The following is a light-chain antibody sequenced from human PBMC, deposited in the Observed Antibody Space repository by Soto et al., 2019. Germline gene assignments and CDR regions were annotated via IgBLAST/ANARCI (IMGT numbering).Light chain of an antibody. V-gene: IGKV3-20*01. CDR3: QRYGISPSA. CDR1: QSVSSSY. CDR2: GAS. J-gene: IGKJ5*01. Sequence: EIVLTQSPGTLSLSPGERATLSCRASQSVSSSYLAWYQQKPGQAPRLLIYGASSRATGIPDRFSGSGSGTDFTLTISRLEPEDFAVYYCQRYGISPSAFGQGTRLEIK.